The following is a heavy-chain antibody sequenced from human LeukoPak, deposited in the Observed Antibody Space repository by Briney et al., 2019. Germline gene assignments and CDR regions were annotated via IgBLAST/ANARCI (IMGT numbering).Heavy chain of an antibody. CDR2: IWYDGSNK. Sequence: GRSLRLSCAASGFTFSSYGMHWVRQAPGKGLEWVAVIWYDGSNKYYADSVKGRFTISRDNSKNTLYLQMNSLRAEDTAVYYCAKDLGGSGRDYYYYYGMDVWGQGTTVTVSS. D-gene: IGHD3-10*01. CDR1: GFTFSSYG. CDR3: AKDLGGSGRDYYYYYGMDV. J-gene: IGHJ6*02. V-gene: IGHV3-33*06.